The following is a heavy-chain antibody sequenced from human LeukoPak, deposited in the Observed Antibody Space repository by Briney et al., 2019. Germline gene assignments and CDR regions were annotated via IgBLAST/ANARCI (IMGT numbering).Heavy chain of an antibody. CDR2: ISGSGGST. J-gene: IGHJ4*02. CDR1: GFTFSSYA. V-gene: IGHV3-23*01. D-gene: IGHD6-19*01. CDR3: AKDIFQSSSWYSAGYSSGSRDY. Sequence: GGSLRLSCAASGFTFSSYAMSWVRQAPGKGLEWVSVISGSGGSTYYADSVQGRFTISRENSKNSLYLKMHSLRAEDTALYYCAKDIFQSSSWYSAGYSSGSRDYWGQGTLVTVSS.